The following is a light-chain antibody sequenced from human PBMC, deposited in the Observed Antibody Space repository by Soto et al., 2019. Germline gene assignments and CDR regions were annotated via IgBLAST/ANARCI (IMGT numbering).Light chain of an antibody. CDR3: QAWDSSTVV. CDR1: KLGNKY. CDR2: HDT. V-gene: IGLV3-1*01. Sequence: SYELTQPPSVSVSPGQTASITCSGDKLGNKYACWYQQRPGQSPVLLIYHDTRRPSGIPERFSGSTSGNTATLTISGTQAMAEADYYCQAWDSSTVVFGTGTKVTVL. J-gene: IGLJ1*01.